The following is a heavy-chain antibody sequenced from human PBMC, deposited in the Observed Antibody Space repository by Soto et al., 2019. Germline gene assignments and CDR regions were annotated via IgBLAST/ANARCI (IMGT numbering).Heavy chain of an antibody. CDR1: GCTFPSYY. CDR3: AIVYDSGGYSIDY. J-gene: IGHJ4*02. Sequence: ASVQVSCKASGCTFPSYYMHWVRQAPGQGLEWMGIINPSGGSTSYAQKFQGRVTMTRDTSTSTVYMELSSLRSEDTAVYYCAIVYDSGGYSIDYWGPGTLVTVSP. V-gene: IGHV1-46*01. CDR2: INPSGGST. D-gene: IGHD3-22*01.